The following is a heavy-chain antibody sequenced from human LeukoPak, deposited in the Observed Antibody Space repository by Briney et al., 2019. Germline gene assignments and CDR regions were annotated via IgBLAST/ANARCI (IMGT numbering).Heavy chain of an antibody. V-gene: IGHV1-2*02. CDR1: GYTFTGHY. CDR3: ARSYDFWSGPPFDP. Sequence: ASVTVSCLASGYTFTGHYMHWVRQAPGHGLEWMGWINPNSGGTKYAQKFQGRVTLTRDTSISTAYMELSRLRCDDTAVYYCARSYDFWSGPPFDPWGQGTLVTVSS. CDR2: INPNSGGT. D-gene: IGHD3-3*01. J-gene: IGHJ5*02.